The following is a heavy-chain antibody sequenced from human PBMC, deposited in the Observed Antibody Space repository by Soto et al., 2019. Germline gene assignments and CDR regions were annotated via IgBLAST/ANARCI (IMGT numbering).Heavy chain of an antibody. J-gene: IGHJ4*02. V-gene: IGHV5-51*01. Sequence: ESLKISCKASGYSFTRYWIGWVRQMPGKGLEWMGLIYPDDSDTRYSPSFQGQVAISADKSISTAYLQWSSLKASDTDMYFGARKDIVTNPLRGLYFDIWAQGALVPV. D-gene: IGHD2-15*01. CDR1: GYSFTRYW. CDR2: IYPDDSDT. CDR3: ARKDIVTNPLRGLYFDI.